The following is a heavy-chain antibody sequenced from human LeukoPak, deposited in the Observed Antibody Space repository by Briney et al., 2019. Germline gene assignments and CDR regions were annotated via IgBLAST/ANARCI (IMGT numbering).Heavy chain of an antibody. V-gene: IGHV4-59*02. Sequence: SETLSLTCVVSGGSVSGYYWGWIRQPPGRGLEWIGYVYYSGSTNYNPSFKSRITISVDTSRNQFSLQLSSVTAADAAVYYCARIHRYCSGGACYVLDNWGQGTLVAVSS. CDR2: VYYSGST. CDR1: GGSVSGYY. D-gene: IGHD2-15*01. CDR3: ARIHRYCSGGACYVLDN. J-gene: IGHJ4*02.